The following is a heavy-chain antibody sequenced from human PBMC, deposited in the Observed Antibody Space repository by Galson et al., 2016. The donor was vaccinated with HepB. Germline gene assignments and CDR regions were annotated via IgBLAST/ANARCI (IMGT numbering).Heavy chain of an antibody. CDR3: AKEVRPRYYDSSGYDGLDY. D-gene: IGHD3-22*01. Sequence: SLRLSCAASGFNFMSYRMAWVRQAPGKGLEWLSEIDGADGGDVITHYTDSVKGLFAISRDNSKNALYLQMNSLRAEDTAVFYCAKEVRPRYYDSSGYDGLDYWGQGTLVTVSS. CDR2: IDGADGGDVIT. J-gene: IGHJ4*02. V-gene: IGHV3-NL1*01. CDR1: GFNFMSYR.